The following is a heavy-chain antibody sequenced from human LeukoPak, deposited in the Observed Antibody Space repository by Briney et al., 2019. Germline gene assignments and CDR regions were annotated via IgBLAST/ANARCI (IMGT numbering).Heavy chain of an antibody. D-gene: IGHD3-10*01. CDR2: IYYSGRT. Sequence: SSETLSLTCTVSGGSISSGAYYWSWIRKHPGKGLEWIGYIYYSGRTYYNPSLKSRVTISVDTSKNHFSLKLSSVTAADTAVFYCARDRSGSYFDGWFDPWGQGTLVTVSS. J-gene: IGHJ5*02. CDR1: GGSISSGAYY. V-gene: IGHV4-31*03. CDR3: ARDRSGSYFDGWFDP.